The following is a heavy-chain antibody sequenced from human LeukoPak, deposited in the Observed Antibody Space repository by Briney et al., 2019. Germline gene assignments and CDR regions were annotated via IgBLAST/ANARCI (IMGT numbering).Heavy chain of an antibody. D-gene: IGHD3-16*01. CDR1: GCSMSSYY. V-gene: IGHV4-4*07. J-gene: IGHJ5*02. CDR3: ARGDYFDGGGRSWCYP. Sequence: SGTLSLTCTVSGCSMSSYYWRLIRQPAGKGLEWIGRIHTSGTTYYNPSLKSRVTMSVDTSKNQFSLSLTSVTAADTAVYYCARGDYFDGGGRSWCYPGGQGTLVTLSS. CDR2: IHTSGTT.